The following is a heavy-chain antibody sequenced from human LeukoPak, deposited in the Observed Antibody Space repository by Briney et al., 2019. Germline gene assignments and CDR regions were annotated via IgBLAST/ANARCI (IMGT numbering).Heavy chain of an antibody. V-gene: IGHV3-48*01. Sequence: GGSLRLSCAASGFTFRTYSMNWVRQAPGKGLEWVSYISSTISTIYYADSVKGRFTISRDNAKNSLYLQMNSLRAEDTAVYYCQKEGTQGAHYYMDVWGKGGKVIV. J-gene: IGHJ6*03. CDR3: QKEGTQGAHYYMDV. CDR1: GFTFRTYS. CDR2: ISSTISTI. D-gene: IGHD1-1*01.